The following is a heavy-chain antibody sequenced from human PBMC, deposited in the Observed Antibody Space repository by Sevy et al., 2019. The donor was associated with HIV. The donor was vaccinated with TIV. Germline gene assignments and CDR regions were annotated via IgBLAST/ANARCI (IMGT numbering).Heavy chain of an antibody. D-gene: IGHD5-12*01. V-gene: IGHV1-2*02. CDR3: ARGFSGYDLLPSGFDY. CDR1: GYTFTGYY. Sequence: ASVKVSCKASGYTFTGYYMHWVRQTPGQGLEWVGWINTLSGGTNYAQKFQGRATMTRDTSISTAYMEVTRLRSDDTAVFYCARGFSGYDLLPSGFDYWGQRTLVTVSS. CDR2: INTLSGGT. J-gene: IGHJ4*02.